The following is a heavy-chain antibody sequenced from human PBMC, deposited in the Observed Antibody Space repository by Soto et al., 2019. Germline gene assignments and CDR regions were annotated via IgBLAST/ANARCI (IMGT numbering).Heavy chain of an antibody. D-gene: IGHD5-12*01. CDR2: ISAYNGNT. J-gene: IGHJ6*02. Sequence: QVQLVQSGAEVKKPGASVKVSCKASGYTFTSYGISWVRQAPGQGLEWMGWISAYNGNTNYAQKXXGRVTMTTDTXXSXAXXELRSLRSDDTAVYYCARDKIYSGYDFYYYYGMDVWGQGTTVTVSS. CDR3: ARDKIYSGYDFYYYYGMDV. V-gene: IGHV1-18*01. CDR1: GYTFTSYG.